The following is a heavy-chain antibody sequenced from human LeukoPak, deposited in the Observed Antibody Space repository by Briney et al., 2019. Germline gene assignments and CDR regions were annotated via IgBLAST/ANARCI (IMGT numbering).Heavy chain of an antibody. J-gene: IGHJ4*02. Sequence: SETLSLTCTVSGGSISSGDYYWTWIRQPPGKGLDWVGEIIHSGDPNYNPSLESRVTISIDTSNNQFSLKLTSVTAADTAVYYCARGRYYFDSSEIFYWSQGTLVTVSS. V-gene: IGHV4-39*07. CDR2: IIHSGDP. D-gene: IGHD3-22*01. CDR1: GGSISSGDYY. CDR3: ARGRYYFDSSEIFY.